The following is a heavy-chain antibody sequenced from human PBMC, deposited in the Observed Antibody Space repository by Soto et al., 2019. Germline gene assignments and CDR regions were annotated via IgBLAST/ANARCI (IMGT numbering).Heavy chain of an antibody. D-gene: IGHD1-26*01. Sequence: QVQLVQSGAEVKKPGSSMKVSCKASGGTFSSYAISWVRQAPGQGLEWMGGIIPIFGTANYAQKFQGRVTITADESTSTAYMELSSLRSEDTAVYYCASESGYDLILEGGNGMDVWGQGTTVTVSS. CDR3: ASESGYDLILEGGNGMDV. J-gene: IGHJ6*02. CDR2: IIPIFGTA. V-gene: IGHV1-69*01. CDR1: GGTFSSYA.